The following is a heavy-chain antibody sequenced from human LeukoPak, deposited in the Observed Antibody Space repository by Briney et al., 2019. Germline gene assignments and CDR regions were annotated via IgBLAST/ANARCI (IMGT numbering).Heavy chain of an antibody. CDR1: GLTFSSFA. Sequence: GGSLRLSCAASGLTFSSFAMSWVRQAPGKGLEWVSVVSGSGGSTYYADSVKGRFTISRDNSKNTLYLQMNSLRAEDTAVYYCAKDDGWEVGALDYWGQGTLVTVSS. CDR2: VSGSGGST. D-gene: IGHD1-26*01. V-gene: IGHV3-23*01. CDR3: AKDDGWEVGALDY. J-gene: IGHJ4*02.